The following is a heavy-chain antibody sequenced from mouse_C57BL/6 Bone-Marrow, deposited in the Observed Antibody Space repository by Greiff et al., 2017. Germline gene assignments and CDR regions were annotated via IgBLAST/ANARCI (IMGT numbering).Heavy chain of an antibody. J-gene: IGHJ2*01. D-gene: IGHD2-4*01. V-gene: IGHV1-81*01. CDR3: ARECIYYDDDGGGY. CDR2: IYPRSGNT. CDR1: GYTFTSYG. Sequence: QVQLQQSGAELARPGASVKLSCKASGYTFTSYGIRWVKQRPGRGLEWIGEIYPRSGNTSYNEKFKGKATLTADKSSSTAYMELRSLTSEDSAVYFCARECIYYDDDGGGYWGQGTTLTVSS.